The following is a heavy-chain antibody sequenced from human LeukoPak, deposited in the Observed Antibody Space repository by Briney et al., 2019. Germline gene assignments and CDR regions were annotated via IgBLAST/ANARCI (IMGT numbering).Heavy chain of an antibody. J-gene: IGHJ3*02. D-gene: IGHD2-2*01. CDR3: AKGRPRRRYCSSTSCYGHDAFDI. Sequence: PGGSLRLSCAASGFTFSSYGMHWVRQAPGKGLEWVAVISYDGSNKYYADSVKGRFTISRDNSKNTLYLQMNSLRAEDTAVYYCAKGRPRRRYCSSTSCYGHDAFDIWGQGTMVTVSS. V-gene: IGHV3-30*18. CDR2: ISYDGSNK. CDR1: GFTFSSYG.